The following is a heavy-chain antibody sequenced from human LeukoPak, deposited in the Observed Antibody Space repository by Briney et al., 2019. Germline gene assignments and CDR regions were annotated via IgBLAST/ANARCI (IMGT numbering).Heavy chain of an antibody. V-gene: IGHV1-2*02. CDR1: GYTFTGYY. CDR3: ARLPIAAAEYYYYGMDV. D-gene: IGHD6-13*01. CDR2: INPNSGGI. J-gene: IGHJ6*02. Sequence: GASVKVSCKASGYTFTGYYMHWVRQAPGQGLEWMGWINPNSGGINYAQKFQGRVTMTRDTSISTAYMELSRLRSDDTAVYYCARLPIAAAEYYYYGMDVWGQGTTVTVSS.